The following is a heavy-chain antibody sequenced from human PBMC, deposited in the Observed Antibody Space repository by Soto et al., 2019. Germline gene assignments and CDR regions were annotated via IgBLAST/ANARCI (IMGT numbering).Heavy chain of an antibody. CDR2: IYYSGST. V-gene: IGHV4-59*01. CDR3: DRGRQVWFDP. CDR1: GGSISSYY. Sequence: HVQLQESGPGLVKPSETLSLTCTVSGGSISSYYWSWMRQPPGKGLEWIGYIYYSGSTNYNPSHKSRVPISVDTNKNQFSLKLSSVTPADTAVYDCDRGRQVWFDPWGQRTLVTVSS. J-gene: IGHJ5*02.